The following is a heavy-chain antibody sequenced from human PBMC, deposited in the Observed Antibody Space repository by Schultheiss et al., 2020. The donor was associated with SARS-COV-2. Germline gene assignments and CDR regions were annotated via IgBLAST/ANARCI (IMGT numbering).Heavy chain of an antibody. Sequence: GGSLRLSCKASGYTFTGYYMHWVRQAPGQGLEWMGWINPNSGGTNYAQKFQGRVTMTRDTSISTAYMELSRLRSDDTAVYYCARDTIVVVPAAIYYYGMDVWGQGTTVTVSS. CDR1: GYTFTGYY. V-gene: IGHV1-2*02. J-gene: IGHJ6*02. D-gene: IGHD2-2*01. CDR2: INPNSGGT. CDR3: ARDTIVVVPAAIYYYGMDV.